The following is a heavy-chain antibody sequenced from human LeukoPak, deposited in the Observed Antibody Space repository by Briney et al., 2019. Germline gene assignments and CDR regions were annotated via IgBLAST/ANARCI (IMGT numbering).Heavy chain of an antibody. CDR1: GGSISSGGYY. Sequence: PSQTLSLTCTVSGGSISSGGYYWSWIRPHPGKGLEWIGYIYYSGSTYYNPSLKSRVTISVDTSKNQFSLKLSSVTAADTAVYYCARDRYYYGSGSYHFDYWGQGTLVTVSS. V-gene: IGHV4-31*03. CDR3: ARDRYYYGSGSYHFDY. CDR2: IYYSGST. J-gene: IGHJ4*02. D-gene: IGHD3-10*01.